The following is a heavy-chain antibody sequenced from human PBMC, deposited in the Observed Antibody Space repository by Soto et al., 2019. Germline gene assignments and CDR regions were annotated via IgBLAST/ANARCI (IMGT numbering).Heavy chain of an antibody. Sequence: PGESLKISCKASGYIFTNYWIAWVRQLPGKGLEWMGTIYPGDSDTKYSPSFQGQVTISADRSISTAYLQWSSLKASDTAMYYCATLDRSSSYFGFDYWGQGTVVTVSS. CDR2: IYPGDSDT. CDR3: ATLDRSSSYFGFDY. V-gene: IGHV5-51*01. D-gene: IGHD6-13*01. CDR1: GYIFTNYW. J-gene: IGHJ4*02.